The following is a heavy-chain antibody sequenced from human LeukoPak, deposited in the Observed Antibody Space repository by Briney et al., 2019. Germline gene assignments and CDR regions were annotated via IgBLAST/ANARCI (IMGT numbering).Heavy chain of an antibody. D-gene: IGHD2-21*01. CDR2: IYDSGST. Sequence: PSETLSLTCTVSGGSISSGSHYWNWIRQSPEKGLEWIGYIYDSGSTNYNPSLKSRVTMSVDTSKNQFSLKLSSVTAADTAVYYCASRRWGSAYDAFDIWGQGTRVTVSS. CDR3: ASRRWGSAYDAFDI. CDR1: GGSISSGSHY. J-gene: IGHJ3*02. V-gene: IGHV4-61*01.